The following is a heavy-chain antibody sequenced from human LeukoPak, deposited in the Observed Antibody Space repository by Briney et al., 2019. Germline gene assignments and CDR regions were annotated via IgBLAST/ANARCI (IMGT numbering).Heavy chain of an antibody. V-gene: IGHV3-30-3*01. CDR3: AREDKPHRFSLEWLAGYFDY. J-gene: IGHJ4*02. Sequence: PGRSLRLSCAAPGFTFSSYAMHWVRQAPGKGLEWVAVISYDGSNKYYADSVKGRFTISRGNAKNSLYLQMNSLRAEDTAVYYCAREDKPHRFSLEWLAGYFDYWGQGTLVTVSS. CDR1: GFTFSSYA. D-gene: IGHD3-3*01. CDR2: ISYDGSNK.